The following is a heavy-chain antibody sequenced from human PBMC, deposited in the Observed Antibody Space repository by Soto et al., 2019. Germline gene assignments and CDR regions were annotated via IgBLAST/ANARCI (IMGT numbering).Heavy chain of an antibody. V-gene: IGHV4-59*01. Sequence: SETLSLTCTVSGGSISSYYWSWIRQPPGKGLEWIGYIYYSGSTNYNPSLKSRVTISVDTSKNQFSLKLSSVTAADTAVYYCARDLSPDYGSGSYYYYGMDVWGQGTKVTVSS. CDR1: GGSISSYY. J-gene: IGHJ6*02. CDR3: ARDLSPDYGSGSYYYYGMDV. D-gene: IGHD3-10*01. CDR2: IYYSGST.